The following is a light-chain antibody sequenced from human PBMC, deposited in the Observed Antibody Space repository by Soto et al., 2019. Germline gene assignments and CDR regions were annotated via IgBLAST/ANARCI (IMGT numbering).Light chain of an antibody. V-gene: IGKV3-20*01. CDR3: QQYGSSPRT. CDR2: GAS. CDR1: QSVSSY. Sequence: ETVMTQSPATLPVSPGERATLSCRASQSVSSYLVWYQQKPGQAPRLLIYGASSRATGIPDRFSGSGSGTDFTLTISRLEPEDFAVYYCQQYGSSPRTFGQGTKVDIK. J-gene: IGKJ1*01.